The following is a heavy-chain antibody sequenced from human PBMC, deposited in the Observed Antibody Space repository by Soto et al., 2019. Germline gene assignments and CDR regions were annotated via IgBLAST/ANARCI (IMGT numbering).Heavy chain of an antibody. V-gene: IGHV3-21*01. CDR3: ARGDGSTSYYHDY. D-gene: IGHD3-10*01. CDR1: GFTFSSYS. Sequence: EVQLVESGGDLVKPGGSLRLSCTASGFTFSSYSMTWVRQAPGKGLEWVSSISGDSSRTNYADSVKGRFTMSRDNAKNSLYLEMNSLRVEDTAVYYCARGDGSTSYYHDYWCQGTLVTVSS. J-gene: IGHJ4*02. CDR2: ISGDSSRT.